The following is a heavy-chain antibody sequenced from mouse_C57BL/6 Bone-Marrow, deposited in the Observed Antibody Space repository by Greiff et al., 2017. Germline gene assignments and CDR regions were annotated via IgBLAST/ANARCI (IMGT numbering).Heavy chain of an antibody. J-gene: IGHJ2*01. CDR3: ARSWDGRDYFDY. CDR2: INPNNGGT. CDR1: GYTFTDYY. D-gene: IGHD4-1*01. V-gene: IGHV1-26*01. Sequence: VQLQQSGPELVKPGASVKISCKASGYTFTDYYMNWVKQSPGQSLEWIGDINPNNGGTSYNQKFKGKATLTVDKSSSTAYVELRSLTSEDAAVYYCARSWDGRDYFDYWGQGTTLTVSS.